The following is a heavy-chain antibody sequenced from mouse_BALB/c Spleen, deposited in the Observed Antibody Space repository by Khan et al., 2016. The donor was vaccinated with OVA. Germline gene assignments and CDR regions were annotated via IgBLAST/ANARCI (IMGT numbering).Heavy chain of an antibody. CDR3: ASRGGFAY. Sequence: VQLQQSGPELVKPGASVKISCKTSGYTFTEYNMHWVKQSHGKSLEWIGGIDPNNGGTAYNHKSKGKATLTVDKPSSTASMEFRSLTSGDSAVYYCASRGGFAYWGQGTLVTVS. CDR2: IDPNNGGT. CDR1: GYTFTEYN. J-gene: IGHJ3*01. V-gene: IGHV1-18*01.